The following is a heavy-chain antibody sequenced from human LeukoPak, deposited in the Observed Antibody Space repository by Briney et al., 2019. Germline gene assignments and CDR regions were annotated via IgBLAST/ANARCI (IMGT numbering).Heavy chain of an antibody. CDR3: AKDITMVRGSMGAWFDP. CDR2: IYYSGST. J-gene: IGHJ5*02. Sequence: SETLSLTCTVSGGSISSYYCSWIRQPPGKGLEWIGYIYYSGSTNYNPSLKSRVTISVDTSKNQFSLKLSSVTAADNAVDYCAKDITMVRGSMGAWFDPWGQGTLVTVSS. CDR1: GGSISSYY. D-gene: IGHD3-10*01. V-gene: IGHV4-59*01.